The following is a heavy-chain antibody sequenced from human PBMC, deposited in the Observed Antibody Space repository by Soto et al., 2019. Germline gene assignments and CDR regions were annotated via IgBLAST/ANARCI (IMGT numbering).Heavy chain of an antibody. D-gene: IGHD2-21*01. V-gene: IGHV1-69*06. Sequence: QLQLVQSGAEVKKPGSSVKVSCKASVGTFSRNAISWVRQAPGQGPEWMGGIVPIFGTPNYAQKFRGRVSITADNSTNTVNMELNSLTSEDTATYYCAREMASGYSRTWFDPWGQGTLVTVSS. J-gene: IGHJ5*02. CDR1: VGTFSRNA. CDR3: AREMASGYSRTWFDP. CDR2: IVPIFGTP.